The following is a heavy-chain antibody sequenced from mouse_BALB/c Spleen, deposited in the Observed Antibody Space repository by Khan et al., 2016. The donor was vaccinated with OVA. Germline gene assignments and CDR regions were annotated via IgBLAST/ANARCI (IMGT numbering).Heavy chain of an antibody. CDR3: AKEGARYGSDCWFSY. CDR2: INPSNGYT. CDR1: GYTFTTYT. Sequence: VQLVETGAELARPGASVKMSCKASGYTFTTYTMHWVKQRPGQGLEWIGYINPSNGYTNYNQKFKDKSTLTADKSSSTAYMQLSSLTSDYSAVYYGAKEGARYGSDCWFSYWGQGTLVTVSA. V-gene: IGHV1-4*01. D-gene: IGHD2-2*01. J-gene: IGHJ3*01.